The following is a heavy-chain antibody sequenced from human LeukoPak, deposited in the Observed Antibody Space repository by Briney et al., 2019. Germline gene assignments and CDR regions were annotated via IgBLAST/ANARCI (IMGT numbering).Heavy chain of an antibody. CDR3: ARSLLWFGELSYYFDY. D-gene: IGHD3-10*01. V-gene: IGHV3-23*01. Sequence: GGSLRLSCAASGFTFIGYAMSWLRQAPGKGLEFVSAISGDAANTFYADSVKGRFTISRDKSKNTLYLQMNSLRAEDTAVYYCARSLLWFGELSYYFDYWGQGTLVTVSS. CDR1: GFTFIGYA. CDR2: ISGDAANT. J-gene: IGHJ4*02.